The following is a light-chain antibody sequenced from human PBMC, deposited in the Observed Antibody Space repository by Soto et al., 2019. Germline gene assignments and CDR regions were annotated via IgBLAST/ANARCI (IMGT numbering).Light chain of an antibody. Sequence: QMNQFPSPLSASVGDRVTITCRASQSISSYLNWYQQKPGKAPKLLIYAASSLQSGVPSRFGGSGSGTDFTLTISSLQPEDFATYYCQQSYSTSITFGQGTRVEIK. J-gene: IGKJ5*01. V-gene: IGKV1-39*01. CDR3: QQSYSTSIT. CDR2: AAS. CDR1: QSISSY.